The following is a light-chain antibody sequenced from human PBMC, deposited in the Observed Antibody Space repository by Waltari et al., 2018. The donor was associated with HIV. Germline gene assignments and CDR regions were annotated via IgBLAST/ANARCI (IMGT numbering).Light chain of an antibody. CDR1: SSDVGGYNY. CDR2: EVS. CDR3: LSYTGGNRVI. V-gene: IGLV2-8*01. Sequence: QSALTQPPSASGSPGQSVTLPCPGTSSDVGGYNYVSWYQQHPGKAPKLLISEVSKRPSGVPDRVSGSKSGNTASLTVSGLQAEDEADYYCLSYTGGNRVIFGGGTKLTVL. J-gene: IGLJ2*01.